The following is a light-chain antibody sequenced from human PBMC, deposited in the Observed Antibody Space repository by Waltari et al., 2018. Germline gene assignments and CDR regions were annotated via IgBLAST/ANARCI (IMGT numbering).Light chain of an antibody. CDR3: QQYNNWPPVFT. Sequence: EIVMTQSPATLSVSPGERATLSCRASQSVKTNLAWYQQKHGQAPRLLIYGASNRAPGVPAMFSGSVSGTDFTLTISSLQSEDFALYYCQQYNNWPPVFTFGPGTKVDIK. V-gene: IGKV3-15*01. CDR1: QSVKTN. J-gene: IGKJ3*01. CDR2: GAS.